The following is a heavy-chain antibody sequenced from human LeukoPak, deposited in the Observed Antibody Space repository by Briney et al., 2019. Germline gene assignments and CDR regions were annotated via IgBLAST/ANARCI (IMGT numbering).Heavy chain of an antibody. V-gene: IGHV1-46*01. Sequence: ASVKVSCKASGCTFTSHYMHWVRQAPGQGLEWMGIINPSGGSTSYAQKFQGRVTMTRDTSTSTAYMELSSLRSEDTAVYYCARDVMTTVSTSGPLDYWGQGTLVTVSS. CDR1: GCTFTSHY. D-gene: IGHD4-17*01. J-gene: IGHJ4*02. CDR2: INPSGGST. CDR3: ARDVMTTVSTSGPLDY.